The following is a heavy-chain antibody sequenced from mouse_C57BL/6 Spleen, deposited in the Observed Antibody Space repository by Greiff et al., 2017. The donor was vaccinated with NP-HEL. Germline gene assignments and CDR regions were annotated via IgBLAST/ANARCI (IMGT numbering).Heavy chain of an antibody. J-gene: IGHJ4*01. CDR1: GVDFSRYW. V-gene: IGHV4-1*01. D-gene: IGHD2-2*01. CDR3: ARPGLPYAMDY. CDR2: INPDSSTI. Sequence: EADGVDFSRYWMSWVRRAPGKGLEWIGEINPDSSTINYAPSLKDKFIISRDNAKNTLYLQMSKVRSEDTALYYFARPGLPYAMDYWGQGTSVTVSS.